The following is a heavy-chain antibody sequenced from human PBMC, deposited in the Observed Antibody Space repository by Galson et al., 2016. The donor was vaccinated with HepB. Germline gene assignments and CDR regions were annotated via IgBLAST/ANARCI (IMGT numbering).Heavy chain of an antibody. Sequence: QSGAEVTKPGESLRISCQGSTVNFIRYWISWVRQMPGKGLEWMGRIDPSDSYTKYSPSFQGHVAFSLDKSISTAYLQWSSLKASDTAMYYCAIFYFDSGSYYTPDYWGQGALVTVSS. CDR1: TVNFIRYW. CDR3: AIFYFDSGSYYTPDY. V-gene: IGHV5-10-1*01. J-gene: IGHJ4*02. D-gene: IGHD3-10*01. CDR2: IDPSDSYT.